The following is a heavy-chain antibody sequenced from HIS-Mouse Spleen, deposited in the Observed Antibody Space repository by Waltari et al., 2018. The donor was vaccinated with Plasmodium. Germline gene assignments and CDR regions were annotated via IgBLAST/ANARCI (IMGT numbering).Heavy chain of an antibody. CDR2: ISGSGGST. Sequence: ELQLLESGGGLVQPGGSLRLSCAASGFTFRSYAMRWVRQAPGKGLEWVSAISGSGGSTYYADSVKGRFTISRDNSKNTLYLQMNSLRAEDTAVYYCAILVQLEPPFDYWGQGTLVTVSS. CDR1: GFTFRSYA. CDR3: AILVQLEPPFDY. V-gene: IGHV3-23*01. D-gene: IGHD1-1*01. J-gene: IGHJ4*02.